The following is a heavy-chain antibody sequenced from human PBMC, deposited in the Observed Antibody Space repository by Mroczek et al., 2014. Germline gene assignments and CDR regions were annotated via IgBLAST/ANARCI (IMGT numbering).Heavy chain of an antibody. CDR3: ARGAVVVPAAPLGVYYYMDV. J-gene: IGHJ6*03. CDR2: IIPTFGTA. V-gene: IGHV1-69*01. D-gene: IGHD2-2*01. Sequence: QVQLVQSGAEVKKPGSSVKVSCKASGGTFSSYAISWVRQAPGQGLEWMGGIIPTFGTANYAQKFQGRVTITADESTSTAYMELSSLRSEDTAVYYCARGAVVVPAAPLGVYYYMDVWGKGTTVTVSS. CDR1: GGTFSSYA.